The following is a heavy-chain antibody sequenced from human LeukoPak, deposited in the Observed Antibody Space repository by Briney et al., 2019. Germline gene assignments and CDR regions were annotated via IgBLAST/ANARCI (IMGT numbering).Heavy chain of an antibody. J-gene: IGHJ4*02. CDR1: GFTFSSYW. CDR2: TSADGSNK. D-gene: IGHD5-18*01. V-gene: IGHV3-30*18. CDR3: AKGGYNYAPGLDY. Sequence: GGSLRLSCAASGFTFSSYWMSWVRQAPGKGLEWVAVTSADGSNKFYADSVKGRFTISRDNSKNTLYLQMNSLRAEDTAVYYCAKGGYNYAPGLDYWGQGTLVTVSS.